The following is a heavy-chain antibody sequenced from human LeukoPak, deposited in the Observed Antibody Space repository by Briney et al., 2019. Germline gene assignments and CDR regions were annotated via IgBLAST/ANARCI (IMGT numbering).Heavy chain of an antibody. CDR1: GYTFTSNG. J-gene: IGHJ3*02. V-gene: IGHV1-18*01. Sequence: ASVKVSCKASGYTFTSNGLSWVRQAPGQGLEWMGWISAYNGDTNYAQNLQGRVTMTTDTSTSTAYMELRSLRSDDTAVYYCARVGGILWFGELLSEGAFDIWGQGTMVTVSS. CDR3: ARVGGILWFGELLSEGAFDI. CDR2: ISAYNGDT. D-gene: IGHD3-10*01.